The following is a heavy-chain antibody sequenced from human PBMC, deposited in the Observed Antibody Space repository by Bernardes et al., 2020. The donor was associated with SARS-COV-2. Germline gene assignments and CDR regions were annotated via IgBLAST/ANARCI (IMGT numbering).Heavy chain of an antibody. CDR3: AGDFWRPIVLMVYDGYYGMDV. V-gene: IGHV1-18*01. CDR1: GYTFTSYG. CDR2: ISAHNGNT. D-gene: IGHD2-8*01. Sequence: ASVKVSCKASGYTFTSYGISWVRQDPGQGLEWMGWISAHNGNTNYAQKLQGRVTMTTDTSTRTAYMELRSLRSDDTAVYYCAGDFWRPIVLMVYDGYYGMDVWGQGTTVTVSS. J-gene: IGHJ6*02.